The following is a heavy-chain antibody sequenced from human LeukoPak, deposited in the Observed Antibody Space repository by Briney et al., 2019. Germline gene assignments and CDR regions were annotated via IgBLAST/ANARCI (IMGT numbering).Heavy chain of an antibody. D-gene: IGHD2-8*02. CDR1: GDSVTSYY. CDR3: ARLDCTGDGCYNH. CDR2: GSYDGTT. Sequence: PSESLSLTCSVSGDSVTSYYWRWIRQPRGRGLEGIGYGSYDGTTNYTPSLRSRVIMAVDTAKNHISLRLTSLSAADTAVYYCARLDCTGDGCYNHWGQGILVTVSS. V-gene: IGHV4-59*08. J-gene: IGHJ4*02.